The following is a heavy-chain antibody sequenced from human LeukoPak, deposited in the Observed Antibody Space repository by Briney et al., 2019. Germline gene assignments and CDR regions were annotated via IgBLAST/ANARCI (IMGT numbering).Heavy chain of an antibody. CDR2: ISSSSRNI. CDR3: ARGRGWADGFDV. J-gene: IGHJ3*01. V-gene: IGHV3-21*06. Sequence: GGSLRLSCAASGFTFSSYSMNWVRQAPGKGLEWVSFISSSSRNIYYADSVKGRYTMSRDNAKNSLYLQMNSLRVEDTAVYYCARGRGWADGFDVWGQGTLVTVSS. CDR1: GFTFSSYS. D-gene: IGHD6-19*01.